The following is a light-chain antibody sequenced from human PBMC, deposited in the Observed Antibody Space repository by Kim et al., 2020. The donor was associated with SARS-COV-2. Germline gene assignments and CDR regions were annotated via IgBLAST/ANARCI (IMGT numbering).Light chain of an antibody. CDR2: RDN. V-gene: IGLV3-9*01. J-gene: IGLJ2*01. CDR1: NIGSKN. Sequence: SYELTQPLSVSVALGQTARITCEGNNIGSKNVYWYQQKPGQAPVLVIYRDNIRPSGIPERFSGSNSGSTVTLTFSRAQAGDEADYYCQVWDSNTVIFGGGTQLTVL. CDR3: QVWDSNTVI.